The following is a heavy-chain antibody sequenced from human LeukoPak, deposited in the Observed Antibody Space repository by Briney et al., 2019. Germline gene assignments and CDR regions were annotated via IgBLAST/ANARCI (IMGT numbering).Heavy chain of an antibody. D-gene: IGHD3-16*02. CDR3: ARDLRMITFGGVIAQGDY. Sequence: PGGSLRLSCAASGFTFSSNYMSWVREAPGKGLEWGSVIYSGGSTYYSDSVKGRFTISRDNCKNTLYLQMTSLRAEDTAVYYCARDLRMITFGGVIAQGDYWGQGTLATVSS. V-gene: IGHV3-66*02. CDR1: GFTFSSNY. J-gene: IGHJ4*02. CDR2: IYSGGST.